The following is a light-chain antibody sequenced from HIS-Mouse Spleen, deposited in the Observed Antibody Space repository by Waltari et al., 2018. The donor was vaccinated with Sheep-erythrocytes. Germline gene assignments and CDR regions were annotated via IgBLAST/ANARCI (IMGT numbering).Light chain of an antibody. CDR3: QQYYSCPFT. CDR1: QCISSY. Sequence: AIWMTQSPSLLSASTGDRVTISCRMSQCISSYLAWYQQKPGKAPELLLYAASTLQSGVPSRFIGSGSATDFTLTISCLQSEDFATYYCQQYYSCPFTFGPGTKVDIK. J-gene: IGKJ3*01. V-gene: IGKV1D-8*02. CDR2: AAS.